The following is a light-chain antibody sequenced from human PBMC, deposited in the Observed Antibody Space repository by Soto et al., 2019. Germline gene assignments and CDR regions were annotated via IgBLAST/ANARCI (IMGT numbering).Light chain of an antibody. V-gene: IGLV2-14*01. Sequence: QSALTQPASVSGSPGQSITISCTGTSSDVGGYKYVSWYQQHPGKTPKLMIYEVSNRPSGVSNRFSGSKSGNTASLTISGLQAEDAADYYCSSYTGSNTRYVFGTGTKLTVL. CDR3: SSYTGSNTRYV. J-gene: IGLJ1*01. CDR2: EVS. CDR1: SSDVGGYKY.